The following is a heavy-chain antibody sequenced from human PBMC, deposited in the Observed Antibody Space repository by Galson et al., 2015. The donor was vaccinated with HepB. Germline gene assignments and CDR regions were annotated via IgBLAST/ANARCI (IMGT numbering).Heavy chain of an antibody. CDR3: ARVPHLLWFGESHPPDV. D-gene: IGHD3-10*01. Sequence: SLRLSCAASGFTFSDYYMSWIRQAPGKGLEWVSYISSSGSTIYYADSAKGRFTISRDNAKNSLYLQMNSLRAEDTAVYYCARVPHLLWFGESHPPDVWGQGTTVTVSS. CDR1: GFTFSDYY. J-gene: IGHJ6*02. V-gene: IGHV3-11*01. CDR2: ISSSGSTI.